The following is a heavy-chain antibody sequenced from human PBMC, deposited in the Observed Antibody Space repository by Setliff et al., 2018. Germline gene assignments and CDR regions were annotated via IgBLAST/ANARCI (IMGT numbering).Heavy chain of an antibody. V-gene: IGHV4-38-2*02. D-gene: IGHD2-15*01. Sequence: SETLSLTCTVSGYSISSGNHWGWIRQPPGKGLEWLGSIYYGGSAYYNPSLKSRVTISVDTSKNQFSLKLSSVTAADTAMYYCARILGYCSGGSCYVPYWGQGTLVTVSS. J-gene: IGHJ4*02. CDR3: ARILGYCSGGSCYVPY. CDR1: GYSISSGNH. CDR2: IYYGGSA.